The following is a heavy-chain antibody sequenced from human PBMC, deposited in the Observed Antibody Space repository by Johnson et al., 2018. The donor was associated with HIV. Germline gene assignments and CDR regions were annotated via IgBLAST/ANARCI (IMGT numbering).Heavy chain of an antibody. D-gene: IGHD1-26*01. V-gene: IGHV3-30*02. CDR2: IRYDGSNK. CDR3: AKDLGTYGSGSDNDAFDI. CDR1: GFTFSSYG. Sequence: QMLLVESGGGVVQPGGSLRLSCAASGFTFSSYGMHWVRQAPGKGLEWVAFIRYDGSNKYYADSVKGRFTISRDNSKHTMNLQMNSLSAEDTAVYYCAKDLGTYGSGSDNDAFDIWGQGTLVTVSS. J-gene: IGHJ3*02.